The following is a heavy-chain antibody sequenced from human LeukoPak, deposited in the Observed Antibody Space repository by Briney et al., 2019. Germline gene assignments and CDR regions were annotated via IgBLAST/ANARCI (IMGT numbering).Heavy chain of an antibody. D-gene: IGHD2-15*01. CDR3: ARFNNYCSGGSCYEGFDY. J-gene: IGHJ4*02. V-gene: IGHV4-61*10. Sequence: SETLSLTWTVSGGSISSGSDYWRWIRQPSGKGQEWIGEIYHSGMTNYKTSLKSRVTISVDTSKNQFSLKLSSVTAADTAVYYCARFNNYCSGGSCYEGFDYWGQGTLVTVSS. CDR2: IYHSGMT. CDR1: GGSISSGSDY.